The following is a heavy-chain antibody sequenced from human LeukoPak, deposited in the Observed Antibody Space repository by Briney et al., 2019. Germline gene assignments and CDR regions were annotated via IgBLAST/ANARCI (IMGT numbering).Heavy chain of an antibody. CDR2: IYYSGST. CDR3: ARVPYGDYVVDY. J-gene: IGHJ4*02. CDR1: GGSISSGGYY. D-gene: IGHD4-17*01. V-gene: IGHV4-31*03. Sequence: SHTLSLTCTVSGGSISSGGYYWSWIRQHPGKGLEWIGYIYYSGSTYYNPSLKSRVTISVDTPKNQFSLKLSSVTAADTAVYYCARVPYGDYVVDYWGQGTLVTVSS.